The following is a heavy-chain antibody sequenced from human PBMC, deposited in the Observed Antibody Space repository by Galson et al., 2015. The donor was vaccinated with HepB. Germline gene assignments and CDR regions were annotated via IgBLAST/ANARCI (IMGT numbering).Heavy chain of an antibody. Sequence: SLRLSCAASGFTFSNYGIYWVRQAPGKGLEWVALISNDGSKKYYADSVKGRFTISSDNSVNTLYLQMNSLRADDTAVYYCVKTGGLYQLLDYFDYWGQGTLVTVSS. V-gene: IGHV3-30*18. CDR3: VKTGGLYQLLDYFDY. CDR1: GFTFSNYG. J-gene: IGHJ4*02. CDR2: ISNDGSKK. D-gene: IGHD2-2*01.